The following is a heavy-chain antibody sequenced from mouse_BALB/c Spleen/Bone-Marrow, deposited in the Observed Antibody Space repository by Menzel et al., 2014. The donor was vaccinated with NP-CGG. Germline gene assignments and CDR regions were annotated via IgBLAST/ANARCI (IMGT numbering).Heavy chain of an antibody. D-gene: IGHD3-1*01. CDR1: GYTFTSYY. V-gene: IGHV1S81*02. Sequence: QVQLQQSGAELVKPGASVKLSCKASGYTFTSYYMYWVKQRPGQGLEWIGGINPSNGGTNFNEKFKSKATLTVDKSSSTAYMQLSSLTSVDSAVYYCTRGLRAWFAYWGQGTLVTVSA. CDR2: INPSNGGT. CDR3: TRGLRAWFAY. J-gene: IGHJ3*01.